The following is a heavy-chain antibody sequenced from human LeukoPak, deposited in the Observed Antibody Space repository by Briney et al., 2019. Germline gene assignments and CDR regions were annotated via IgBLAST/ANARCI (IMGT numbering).Heavy chain of an antibody. D-gene: IGHD1-1*01. CDR2: INHSGST. CDR1: GGSFSGYY. V-gene: IGHV4-34*01. Sequence: PSETLSLTCAVYGGSFSGYYWSWIRQPPGKGLEWIGEINHSGSTNYNPSLKSRVTISVDTSKNQFSLKLSSVTAADTAVYYCARHRAGTNYYYYYYMDVWGKGTTVTISS. J-gene: IGHJ6*03. CDR3: ARHRAGTNYYYYYYMDV.